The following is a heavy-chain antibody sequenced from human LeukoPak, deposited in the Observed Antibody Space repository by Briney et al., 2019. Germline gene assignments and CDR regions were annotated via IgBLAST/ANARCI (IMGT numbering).Heavy chain of an antibody. CDR2: ISSGGNT. Sequence: GGSLRLSCAASGFTFSAYAMSWVRHTPGKGLEWVSGISSGGNTQYTDSVKGRFTVSRDNSKNTLHLQMDSLRAEDTAIYYCTKDRRQWVVPYFDSWGQGTVVTVSS. V-gene: IGHV3-23*01. CDR3: TKDRRQWVVPYFDS. CDR1: GFTFSAYA. J-gene: IGHJ4*02. D-gene: IGHD6-19*01.